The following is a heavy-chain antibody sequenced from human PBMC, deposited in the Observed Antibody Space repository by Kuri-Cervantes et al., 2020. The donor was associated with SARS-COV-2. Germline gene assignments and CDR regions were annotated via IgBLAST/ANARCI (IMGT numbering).Heavy chain of an antibody. D-gene: IGHD3-3*01. Sequence: GESLKISCSASGFTFSSYAMHWVRQAPGKGLEYVSAISSNGGSTYYADSVKGRFTISRDNSKNTLYLQMSSLRAEDTAVYYCVKEGSYDFWSGYLPYYFGYWGQGTLVTVSS. J-gene: IGHJ4*02. CDR1: GFTFSSYA. CDR3: VKEGSYDFWSGYLPYYFGY. V-gene: IGHV3-64D*06. CDR2: ISSNGGST.